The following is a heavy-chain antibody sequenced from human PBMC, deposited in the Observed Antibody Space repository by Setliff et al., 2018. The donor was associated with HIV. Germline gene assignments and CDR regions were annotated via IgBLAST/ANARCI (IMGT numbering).Heavy chain of an antibody. CDR3: ARGRGYSGYYYYYYYMDV. CDR2: IYYSGST. D-gene: IGHD5-12*01. V-gene: IGHV4-39*01. CDR1: GGSISSSSYY. J-gene: IGHJ6*03. Sequence: SETLSLTCTVSGGSISSSSYYWGWIRQPPGKGLEWIGSIYYSGSTYYNPSLKSRVTISVDTSKNQFSLKLSSVTAADTAVYYCARGRGYSGYYYYYYYMDVWGKGTTVTVSS.